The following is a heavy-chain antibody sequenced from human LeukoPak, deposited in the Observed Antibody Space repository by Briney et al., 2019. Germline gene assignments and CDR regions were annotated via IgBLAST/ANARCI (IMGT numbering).Heavy chain of an antibody. J-gene: IGHJ4*02. CDR2: GST. CDR3: ARTYGSGTYYFDY. Sequence: GGSLRLSCAASGFTFSIYAMSWVRQAPGKGLEWVSAGSTYYADSVKGRFTIPRDNSKNTLYLQMNSLRAEDTAVYYCARTYGSGTYYFDYWGQGTLVTVFS. D-gene: IGHD3-10*01. CDR1: GFTFSIYA. V-gene: IGHV3-23*01.